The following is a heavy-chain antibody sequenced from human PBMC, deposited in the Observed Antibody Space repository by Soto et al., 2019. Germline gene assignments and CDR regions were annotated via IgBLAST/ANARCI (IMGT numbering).Heavy chain of an antibody. CDR2: IIPIFGTE. D-gene: IGHD6-13*01. V-gene: IGHV1-69*01. CDR3: AIDRRAGSKYYYGMDV. Sequence: QVQLVQSGAEVKKPGSSVSVSCKASGVTFSSYAISWVRQAPGQGLEWMGGIIPIFGTENYAQKFQGRVTITADESTSTAYMELSSLRSEDTAVYYWAIDRRAGSKYYYGMDVWGQVNSVTVSS. CDR1: GVTFSSYA. J-gene: IGHJ6*02.